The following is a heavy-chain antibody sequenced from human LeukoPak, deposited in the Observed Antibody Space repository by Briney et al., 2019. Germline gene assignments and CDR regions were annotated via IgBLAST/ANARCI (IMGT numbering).Heavy chain of an antibody. Sequence: ASVNVSFTVSGYTLTELSMHWVRQAPGKGLEWMGGFDPEDGETIYAQKFQGRVTMTEDTSTGTAYMELSSLRSEDTAVYYCATESYGSFDYWGQGTLVTVSS. D-gene: IGHD4-17*01. CDR3: ATESYGSFDY. V-gene: IGHV1-24*01. J-gene: IGHJ4*02. CDR1: GYTLTELS. CDR2: FDPEDGET.